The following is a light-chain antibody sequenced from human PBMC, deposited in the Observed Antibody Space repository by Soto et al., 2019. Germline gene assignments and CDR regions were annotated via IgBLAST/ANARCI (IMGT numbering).Light chain of an antibody. CDR1: QSVSSN. V-gene: IGKV3-15*01. Sequence: EIGRTQSPATLSVSPGERTNLSCRASQSVSSNLAWYQQKPGQAPRLLIYGASTRATGIPARFSGSGSGTEFTLTISGLQSEDFAVYYCQQYNNWPRTFGKGTKV. CDR2: GAS. J-gene: IGKJ1*01. CDR3: QQYNNWPRT.